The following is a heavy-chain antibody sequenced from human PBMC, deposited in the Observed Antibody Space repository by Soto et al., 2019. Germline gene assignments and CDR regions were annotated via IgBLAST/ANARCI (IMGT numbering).Heavy chain of an antibody. J-gene: IGHJ6*02. Sequence: EVQVLESGGGLQQPGGSLRLSCVASGFTFNTHAMTWVRQGPGMGLEWTSSISGNGETTYYADSVKGRFTVSRDNSKNTLYLQMNSLSVEDTATYYCVKDWSGNKCPCMDVWGQGTTVTVSS. D-gene: IGHD3-3*01. CDR3: VKDWSGNKCPCMDV. V-gene: IGHV3-23*01. CDR2: ISGNGETT. CDR1: GFTFNTHA.